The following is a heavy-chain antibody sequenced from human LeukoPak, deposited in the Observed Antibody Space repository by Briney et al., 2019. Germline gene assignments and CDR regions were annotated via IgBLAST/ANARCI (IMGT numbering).Heavy chain of an antibody. V-gene: IGHV3-23*01. CDR3: ANRPLNSASGWHGVDY. J-gene: IGHJ4*02. CDR1: GFTFINCA. Sequence: PGGSLRLSCAASGFTFINCAMSWVRQAPGQGLEWVSAISGSGGSTYYADSVRGRFTISRDNSKNTLYLQMKSLRAEDTAVYYCANRPLNSASGWHGVDYWGQGTLVTVSS. CDR2: ISGSGGST. D-gene: IGHD6-19*01.